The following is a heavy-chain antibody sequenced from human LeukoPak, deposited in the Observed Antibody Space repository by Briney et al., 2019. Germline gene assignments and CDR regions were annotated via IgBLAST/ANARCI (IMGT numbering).Heavy chain of an antibody. J-gene: IGHJ4*02. D-gene: IGHD3-22*01. V-gene: IGHV1-2*02. CDR3: ARGSDPTYYYDGSGYYYD. CDR2: INPNSGGT. CDR1: GYTFTNYA. Sequence: GASVKVSCKASGYTFTNYAIYWVRQAPGQGLEWMGWINPNSGGTNYAQKFQGRVTMTRDTSISTAYMELSRLRSDDTAVYYCARGSDPTYYYDGSGYYYDWGQGTLVTVSS.